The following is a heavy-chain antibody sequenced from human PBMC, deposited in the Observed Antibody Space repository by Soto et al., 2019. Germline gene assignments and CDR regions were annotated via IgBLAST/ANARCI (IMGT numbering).Heavy chain of an antibody. D-gene: IGHD4-4*01. Sequence: EVLLSESGGGLVQPGGSLRLSCAASGFTFSSYAMSWVRQGPGKGLEWVSTISGRGGSTYYADSVKGRLTISSDNSKNTLDLQMNSLRGEDTAVYYCAKGRRATTVIKTHIDHWGQGTLGTGSS. CDR3: AKGRRATTVIKTHIDH. J-gene: IGHJ4*02. V-gene: IGHV3-23*01. CDR1: GFTFSSYA. CDR2: ISGRGGST.